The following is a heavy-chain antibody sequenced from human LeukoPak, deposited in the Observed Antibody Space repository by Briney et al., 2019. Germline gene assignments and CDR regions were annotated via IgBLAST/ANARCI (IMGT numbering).Heavy chain of an antibody. CDR2: ISYDGSNK. J-gene: IGHJ4*02. V-gene: IGHV3-30-3*01. CDR3: ARDVSIRPEWSSLDY. CDR1: GFTFSSYA. Sequence: GSLRLSCAASGFTFSSYAMHWVRQAPGKGLEWVAVISYDGSNKYYADSVKGRFTISRDNSKNTLYLQMNSLRAEDTAVDYCARDVSIRPEWSSLDYWGQGTLVTVSS. D-gene: IGHD3-3*01.